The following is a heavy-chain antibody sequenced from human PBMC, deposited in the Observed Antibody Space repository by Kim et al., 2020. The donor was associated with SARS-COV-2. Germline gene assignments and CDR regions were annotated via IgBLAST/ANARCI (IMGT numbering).Heavy chain of an antibody. Sequence: GGSLRLSCAASGFTVSNSDMNWVRQAPGKGLEWISYISGSSGATYYADSVKGRFTISRDIAKNSVSLQMNSLRDEDTAVYYCAGRHFDYWGQGILVTVSS. CDR1: GFTVSNSD. J-gene: IGHJ4*02. CDR2: ISGSSGAT. CDR3: AGRHFDY. V-gene: IGHV3-48*02.